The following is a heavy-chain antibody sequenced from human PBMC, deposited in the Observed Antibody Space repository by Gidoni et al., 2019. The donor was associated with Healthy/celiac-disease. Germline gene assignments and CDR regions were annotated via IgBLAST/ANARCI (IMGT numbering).Heavy chain of an antibody. V-gene: IGHV3-23*01. D-gene: IGHD3-10*01. CDR1: GFTFSSYS. J-gene: IGHJ4*02. CDR2: ISGSGGST. Sequence: EVQLLESGGGLVQPGGSLRLSFAASGFTFSSYSMTWVRQDPGKGLEWFSAISGSGGSTYYADSVKGRFNISRDNSKKTLYLKMNSLRAEETAVYYCAKTLYYYGSGSPKKNYYFDYWGQGTLVTVSS. CDR3: AKTLYYYGSGSPKKNYYFDY.